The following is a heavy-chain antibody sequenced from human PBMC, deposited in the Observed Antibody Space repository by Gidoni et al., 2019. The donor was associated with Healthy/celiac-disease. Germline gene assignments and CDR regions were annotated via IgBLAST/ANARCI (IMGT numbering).Heavy chain of an antibody. D-gene: IGHD2-2*02. CDR2: IYWNDDK. V-gene: IGHV2-5*01. CDR3: AHSQVLGAGYCSSTSCYTDYYYGMDV. Sequence: QITLKESGPTLVKPTQTLTLTCTFSGFSLSTSGVGVGWIRQPPGKALEWLALIYWNDDKRYSPSLKSRLTITKDTSKNQVVLTMTNMDPVDTATYYCAHSQVLGAGYCSSTSCYTDYYYGMDVWGQGTTVTVSS. CDR1: GFSLSTSGVG. J-gene: IGHJ6*02.